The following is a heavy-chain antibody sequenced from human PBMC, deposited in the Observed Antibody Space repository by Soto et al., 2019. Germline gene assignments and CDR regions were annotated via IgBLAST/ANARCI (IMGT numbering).Heavy chain of an antibody. CDR3: ASLGVGDWANYYYYYGMDV. D-gene: IGHD2-21*02. V-gene: IGHV3-23*01. CDR1: GFTFSVYA. CDR2: VTANVGST. J-gene: IGHJ6*02. Sequence: TVGSLRLSCAATGFTFSVYAMTWVRQAPGKGLEWVSAVTANVGSTYSADSVKGRFTISRDNSKNTLFLQMKSLRAEDTAVYYCASLGVGDWANYYYYYGMDVWGQGTTVTVSS.